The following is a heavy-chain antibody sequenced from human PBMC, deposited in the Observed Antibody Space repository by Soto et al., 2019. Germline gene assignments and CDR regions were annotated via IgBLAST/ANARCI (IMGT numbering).Heavy chain of an antibody. Sequence: ASVKVSCKASGYTFTSYGISWVRQAPGQGLDWMGWISAYNGNTNYARKLQGRVTMTTDTSTSTAYMELRSLRAEDTAVYYCANGGGDYSSGWYGAFDIWGQGTMVTVSS. CDR2: ISAYNGNT. CDR3: ANGGGDYSSGWYGAFDI. D-gene: IGHD6-19*01. V-gene: IGHV1-18*01. CDR1: GYTFTSYG. J-gene: IGHJ3*02.